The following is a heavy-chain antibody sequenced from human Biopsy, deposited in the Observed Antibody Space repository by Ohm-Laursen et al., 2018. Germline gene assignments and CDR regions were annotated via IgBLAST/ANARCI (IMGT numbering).Heavy chain of an antibody. Sequence: SLRLSCSASGFTLTDSGMHWVRQAPGKGLEWVALISYDGSYKNYGDSVKGRFTISRDNSKNTLYLQMNSLGPEDTAVYYCAKQEGVAYGDIDYWGQGTLVTVSS. D-gene: IGHD3-10*01. V-gene: IGHV3-30*18. CDR3: AKQEGVAYGDIDY. J-gene: IGHJ4*02. CDR1: GFTLTDSG. CDR2: ISYDGSYK.